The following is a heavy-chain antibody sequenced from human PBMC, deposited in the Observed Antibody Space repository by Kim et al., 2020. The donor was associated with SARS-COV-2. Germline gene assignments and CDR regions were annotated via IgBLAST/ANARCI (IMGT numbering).Heavy chain of an antibody. Sequence: PGGSLRLSCAASGFTFSRYWMHWVRQALGKGLVWVSRINSDGSRTSYADSVKGRFAISRDNDKNTLYLQMESLRAEDTAVYYCARSWVDDSASRNSEGYRWGQGSLVTVSS. J-gene: IGHJ4*02. V-gene: IGHV3-74*01. CDR2: INSDGSRT. D-gene: IGHD3-16*02. CDR3: ARSWVDDSASRNSEGYR. CDR1: GFTFSRYW.